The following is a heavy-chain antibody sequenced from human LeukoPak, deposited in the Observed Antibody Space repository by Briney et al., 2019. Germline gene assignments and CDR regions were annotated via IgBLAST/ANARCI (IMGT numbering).Heavy chain of an antibody. J-gene: IGHJ4*02. CDR3: AIPTTVTTGGSAGY. D-gene: IGHD4-17*01. CDR1: GGSISSYY. Sequence: PSETLSLTCTVSGGSISSYYWSWIRQPAGKGLEWIGRIYASGSTNYNPSLKSRVTISVDTSKNQFSLKLSSVTAADTAVYYCAIPTTVTTGGSAGYWGQGTLVTVSS. CDR2: IYASGST. V-gene: IGHV4-4*07.